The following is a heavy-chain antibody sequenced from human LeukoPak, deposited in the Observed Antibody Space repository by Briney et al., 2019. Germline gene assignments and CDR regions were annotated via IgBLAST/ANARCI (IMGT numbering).Heavy chain of an antibody. Sequence: PGGSLRLSCAASGFTFSSYAMHWVRQAPGKGLEWVAVISYDGSNKYYADSVKGRFTISRDNSKNTLYLQMNSLRAEDTAVYYCASGRVLLWFGELNYWGQGTLVTVSS. CDR1: GFTFSSYA. D-gene: IGHD3-10*01. CDR2: ISYDGSNK. J-gene: IGHJ4*02. V-gene: IGHV3-30-3*01. CDR3: ASGRVLLWFGELNY.